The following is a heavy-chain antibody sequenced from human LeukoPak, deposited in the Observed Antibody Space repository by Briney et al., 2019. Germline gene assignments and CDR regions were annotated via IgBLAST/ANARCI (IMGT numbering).Heavy chain of an antibody. J-gene: IGHJ4*02. V-gene: IGHV3-30*04. CDR2: ISYDGSNK. Sequence: GGSLRLSCAASGFTFSSYAMHWVRQAPGKGLEWVALISYDGSNKYFADSVKGRFTISRDNSKNTLYLQMNSLRAEDTAVYYCAKDITMVRGVISPPRPKRDYWGQGTLVTVSS. D-gene: IGHD3-10*01. CDR1: GFTFSSYA. CDR3: AKDITMVRGVISPPRPKRDY.